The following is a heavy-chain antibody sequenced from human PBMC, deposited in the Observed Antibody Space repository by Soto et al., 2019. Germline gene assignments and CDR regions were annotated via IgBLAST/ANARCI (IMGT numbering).Heavy chain of an antibody. J-gene: IGHJ4*02. CDR3: ARGEVEIAVAGNAFGY. Sequence: GASVKVSCKASGYTFTSYAMHWVRQAPGQRLEWMGWINAGNGNTKYSQKFQGRVTITRDTSASTAYMELSSLRSEDTAVYYCARGEVEIAVAGNAFGYWGQGTLVTVSS. CDR2: INAGNGNT. CDR1: GYTFTSYA. D-gene: IGHD6-19*01. V-gene: IGHV1-3*01.